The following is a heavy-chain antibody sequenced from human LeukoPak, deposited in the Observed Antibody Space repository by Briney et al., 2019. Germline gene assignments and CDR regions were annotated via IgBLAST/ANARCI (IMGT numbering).Heavy chain of an antibody. CDR2: IYYTGT. D-gene: IGHD7-27*01. Sequence: PSETLSLTCTVSGGSISSYYWSWIRQSPGKGLEWIGYIYYTGTSYNPSLKSRVTISADTSKNQFSLKLISATAADTAVYYCASRKLGNDYWGQGTLVTVSS. CDR3: ASRKLGNDY. J-gene: IGHJ4*02. CDR1: GGSISSYY. V-gene: IGHV4-59*01.